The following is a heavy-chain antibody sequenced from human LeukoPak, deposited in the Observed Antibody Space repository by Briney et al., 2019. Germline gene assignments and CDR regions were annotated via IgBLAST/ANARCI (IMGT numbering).Heavy chain of an antibody. CDR3: ARAKRDYYDNSGYESYYYFMDV. CDR2: IYRNGDT. V-gene: IGHV4-38-2*02. D-gene: IGHD3-22*01. CDR1: GGSISSDWY. Sequence: ASETPSLTCTVSGGSISSDWYWGWVRQPPGNGLEWIGAIYRNGDTYYNPSLKSRVTISLDTSKNQFSLRLNSVTAADTAVYYCARAKRDYYDNSGYESYYYFMDVWGKGTTVTVSS. J-gene: IGHJ6*03.